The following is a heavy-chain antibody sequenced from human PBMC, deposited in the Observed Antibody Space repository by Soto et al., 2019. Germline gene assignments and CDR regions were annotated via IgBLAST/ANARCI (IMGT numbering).Heavy chain of an antibody. CDR1: GFTVSSNY. CDR2: IYSGGST. J-gene: IGHJ4*02. V-gene: IGHV3-53*01. Sequence: EVQLVESGGGLIQPGGSLRLSCAASGFTVSSNYMSWVRQAPGKGLEWVSVIYSGGSTYYADSVKGRFTISRDNSKYTLSLQMNSLRAEDTAVYYCARSKWAGAATPIEYWGQGTLVTVSS. CDR3: ARSKWAGAATPIEY. D-gene: IGHD2-15*01.